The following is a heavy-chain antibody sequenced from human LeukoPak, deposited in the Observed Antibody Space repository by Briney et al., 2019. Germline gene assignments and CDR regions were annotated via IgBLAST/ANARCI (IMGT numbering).Heavy chain of an antibody. CDR3: ARLRFGEDGDSKYYFDY. CDR2: IYRSGST. V-gene: IGHV4-38-2*01. CDR1: GYSISSGYY. D-gene: IGHD4-17*01. Sequence: SETLSLTCAVSGYSISSGYYWGWIRQPPGKGLEWIGSIYRSGSTYYNPSLKSRVTISVDTSKNQFSLKLSSVTAADTAVYYCARLRFGEDGDSKYYFDYWGQGTLVTVSS. J-gene: IGHJ4*02.